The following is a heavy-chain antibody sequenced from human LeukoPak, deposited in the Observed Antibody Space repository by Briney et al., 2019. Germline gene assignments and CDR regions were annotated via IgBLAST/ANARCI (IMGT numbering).Heavy chain of an antibody. Sequence: GRSLRLSCAASGFTFSSYAMHWVRQAPGKGVEGVAVISYDGSNKYYADSVKGRFTISRDNSKNTLYLQMNSLRAEDTAVYYCARERVSSAYYYYGMDVWGQGTTVTVSS. J-gene: IGHJ6*02. V-gene: IGHV3-30-3*01. CDR3: ARERVSSAYYYYGMDV. D-gene: IGHD3-10*01. CDR1: GFTFSSYA. CDR2: ISYDGSNK.